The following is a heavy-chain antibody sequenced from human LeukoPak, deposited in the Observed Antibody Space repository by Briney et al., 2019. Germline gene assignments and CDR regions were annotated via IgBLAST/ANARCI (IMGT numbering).Heavy chain of an antibody. V-gene: IGHV1-2*02. CDR1: GYTFTGYY. CDR3: ARDPSPLGYCSSTSCYTRGVFDY. CDR2: INPNSGGT. J-gene: IGHJ4*02. Sequence: ASVKVSCKASGYTFTGYYMYWVRQAPGQGLEWTGWINPNSGGTNYAQKFQGRVIMTRDTSISTAYMELSRLRSDDTAVYYCARDPSPLGYCSSTSCYTRGVFDYWGQGTLVTVSS. D-gene: IGHD2-2*02.